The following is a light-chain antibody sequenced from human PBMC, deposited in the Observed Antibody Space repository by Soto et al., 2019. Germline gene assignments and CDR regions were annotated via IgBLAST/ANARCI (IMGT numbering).Light chain of an antibody. CDR3: SSYASSSTYV. CDR2: DVS. J-gene: IGLJ1*01. CDR1: SSDVGDYNY. V-gene: IGLV2-14*03. Sequence: QSVLTQPASVSGSPGQSITISCTGTSSDVGDYNYVSWYQQHPGKAPKLMIYDVSNRPSGVSNRFFGSKSGNTASLTISGLQAEDEADYYCSSYASSSTYVFGTGTKVTLL.